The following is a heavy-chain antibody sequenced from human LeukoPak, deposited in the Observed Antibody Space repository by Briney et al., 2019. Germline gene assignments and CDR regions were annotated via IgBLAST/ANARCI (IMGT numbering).Heavy chain of an antibody. Sequence: GGSLRLSCAASGFTFSSYGMHWVRQAPGKGLEWVAVIWYDGSNKYYADSVKGRFTISRDNSKNTLYLQMNSLRAEDTAVYYCAKDRSSGWDADAFDIWGQGTMVTVSS. CDR2: IWYDGSNK. J-gene: IGHJ3*02. CDR3: AKDRSSGWDADAFDI. CDR1: GFTFSSYG. D-gene: IGHD6-19*01. V-gene: IGHV3-30*02.